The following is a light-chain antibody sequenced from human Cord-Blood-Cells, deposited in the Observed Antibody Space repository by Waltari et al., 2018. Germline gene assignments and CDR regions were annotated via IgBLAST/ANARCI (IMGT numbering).Light chain of an antibody. V-gene: IGKV1-39*01. CDR2: AAS. CDR1: QSISSY. Sequence: DIQMTQSPSSLSASVGDSVTITCRASQSISSYLNWYQQKPGKAPKLLIYAASSLQRGVPSRFSGSGAGTDFTLTISSLQPEDFATYYCQQSYSTSRYTTGQRAMLEIK. CDR3: QQSYSTSRYT. J-gene: IGKJ2*01.